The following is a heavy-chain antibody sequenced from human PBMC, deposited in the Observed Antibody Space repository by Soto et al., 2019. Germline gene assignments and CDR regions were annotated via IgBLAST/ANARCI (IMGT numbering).Heavy chain of an antibody. J-gene: IGHJ5*02. V-gene: IGHV1-69*02. D-gene: IGHD6-13*01. Sequence: QVQLVQSGAEVKKPGSSVKVSCKASGGTFSSYTISWVRQAPRQGLEWMGRIIPILGIANYAQKFQGRVTITADKSTSTAYMQLSSLRSEDTAVYYCAILPAGYWFDPWGQGTLVTVSS. CDR3: AILPAGYWFDP. CDR2: IIPILGIA. CDR1: GGTFSSYT.